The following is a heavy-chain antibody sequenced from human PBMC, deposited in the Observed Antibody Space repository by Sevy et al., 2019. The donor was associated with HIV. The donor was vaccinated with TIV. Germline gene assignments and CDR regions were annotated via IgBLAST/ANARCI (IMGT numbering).Heavy chain of an antibody. V-gene: IGHV3-23*01. CDR3: AKTDRISALGQFDY. D-gene: IGHD6-13*01. CDR2: ISVSGDIT. J-gene: IGHJ4*02. Sequence: GGSLRLSCAASGFTFSRFAMSWVRQAPGKGLEWVSIISVSGDITYYEQSVKGRFTISRDNSKNTLSLQMNSLRAEDTAIYFCAKTDRISALGQFDYWGQGTLVTVSS. CDR1: GFTFSRFA.